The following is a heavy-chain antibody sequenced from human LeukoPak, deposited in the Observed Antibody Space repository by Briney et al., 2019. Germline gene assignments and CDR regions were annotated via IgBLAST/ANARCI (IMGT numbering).Heavy chain of an antibody. J-gene: IGHJ2*01. CDR1: GFTFSSYG. CDR3: ARAWGPDWYFDL. D-gene: IGHD7-27*01. V-gene: IGHV3-30*03. Sequence: PGRSLRLSRAASGFTFSSYGMHWVRQAPGKGLEWVAVISYDGSNKYYADSVKGRFTISRDNSKNTLYLQMNSLRAEDTAVYYCARAWGPDWYFDLWGRGTLVTVSS. CDR2: ISYDGSNK.